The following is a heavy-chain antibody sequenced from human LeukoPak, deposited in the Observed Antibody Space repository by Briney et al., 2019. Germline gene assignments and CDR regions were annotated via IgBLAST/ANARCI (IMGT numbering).Heavy chain of an antibody. J-gene: IGHJ4*02. D-gene: IGHD3-10*01. V-gene: IGHV3-53*01. CDR3: ARGIWFGELSTFDY. CDR2: IYSGGST. CDR1: WFTVSSNY. Sequence: GGSLRLSWAASWFTVSSNYMSWVRQAPGKGLEWVSVIYSGGSTYYADSVKGRFTISRDNSKNTLYLQMNSLRAEDTAVYYCARGIWFGELSTFDYWGQGTLVTVSS.